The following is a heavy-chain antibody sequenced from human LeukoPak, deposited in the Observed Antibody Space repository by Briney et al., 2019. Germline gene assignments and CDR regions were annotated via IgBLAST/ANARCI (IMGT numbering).Heavy chain of an antibody. V-gene: IGHV4-61*02. D-gene: IGHD3-9*01. CDR3: AREGRSGRYFDY. CDR1: GGSISSGSYY. CDR2: IYIRGST. Sequence: SQTLSLTCTVSGGSISSGSYYWSWIRQPAGKGLEWIGRIYIRGSTNHNPSLESRVTISVDTSKNQFSLKLSSVTAADTAVYYCAREGRSGRYFDYWGQGTLVTVSS. J-gene: IGHJ4*02.